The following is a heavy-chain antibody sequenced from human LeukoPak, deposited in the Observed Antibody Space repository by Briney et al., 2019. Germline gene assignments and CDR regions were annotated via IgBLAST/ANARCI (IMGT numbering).Heavy chain of an antibody. CDR2: ISGSAQDT. CDR1: GFTFNNHA. CDR3: AKSQSPHWRRYDTQNDAYDF. Sequence: PGGSLRLSCAASGFTFNNHAMSWVRQAPGKGLQWVSGISGSAQDTFYADSVKGRLTISRDNSKNTVYLQMNSLRVEDTALYYCAKSQSPHWRRYDTQNDAYDFWGKGTMVTVSS. D-gene: IGHD1-1*01. V-gene: IGHV3-23*01. J-gene: IGHJ3*01.